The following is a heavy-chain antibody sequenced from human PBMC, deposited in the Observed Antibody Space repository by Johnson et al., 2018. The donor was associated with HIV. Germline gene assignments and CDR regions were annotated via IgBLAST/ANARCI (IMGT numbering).Heavy chain of an antibody. J-gene: IGHJ3*02. CDR3: ARTLSGSYRGWAFDI. Sequence: EVQLVESGGGLVKPGRSLRLSCAASGLTFDDYAIYWARQGPGKGLEWVSAIGTAGDTYYPGSVKGRFTISRENAKNSLYLQMNSLRAGDTAVYYCARTLSGSYRGWAFDIWGQGTMVTVSS. CDR1: GLTFDDYA. CDR2: IGTAGDT. D-gene: IGHD1-26*01. V-gene: IGHV3-13*01.